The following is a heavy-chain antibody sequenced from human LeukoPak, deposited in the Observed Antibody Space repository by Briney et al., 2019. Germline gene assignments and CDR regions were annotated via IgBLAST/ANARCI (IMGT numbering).Heavy chain of an antibody. CDR1: GYTFTGYY. D-gene: IGHD3-10*01. V-gene: IGHV1-2*02. CDR2: INPNSGGT. CDR3: ARVRLYYYGSGSSNYCYGMDV. Sequence: ASVKVSCKASGYTFTGYYMHWVRQAPGQGLEWMGWINPNSGGTNYAQKFQGRVTMTRDTSISTAYMELSRLRSDDTAVYYCARVRLYYYGSGSSNYCYGMDVWGQGTTVTVSS. J-gene: IGHJ6*02.